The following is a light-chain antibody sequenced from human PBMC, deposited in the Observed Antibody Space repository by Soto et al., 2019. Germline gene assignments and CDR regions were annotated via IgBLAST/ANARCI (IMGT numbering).Light chain of an antibody. J-gene: IGLJ2*01. CDR2: RDG. Sequence: QSVLTQPPSASGTPGQSLSISCSGSTSNIGSHYVYWYQHLPGTAPKVLIVRDGQRPSGVPARFFGSKSGTSATLGITGLQTGDEADYYCGTWDSSLSAVVFGGGTKLTVL. V-gene: IGLV1-47*01. CDR1: TSNIGSHY. CDR3: GTWDSSLSAVV.